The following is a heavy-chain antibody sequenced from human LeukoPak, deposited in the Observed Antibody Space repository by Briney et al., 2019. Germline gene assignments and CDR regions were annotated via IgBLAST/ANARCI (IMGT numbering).Heavy chain of an antibody. V-gene: IGHV3-7*04. CDR2: IHPEGNEK. CDR1: GFNFGNFW. D-gene: IGHD1-1*01. CDR3: ARGDNFSGDH. J-gene: IGHJ4*02. Sequence: GGSLRLSCAVSGFNFGNFWMSWVRQAPGRGLEWVANIHPEGNEKYHVESVKGRFTISRDNAKNLLFLQMNGLRVEDTAVYYCARGDNFSGDHWGQGTLVTVSS.